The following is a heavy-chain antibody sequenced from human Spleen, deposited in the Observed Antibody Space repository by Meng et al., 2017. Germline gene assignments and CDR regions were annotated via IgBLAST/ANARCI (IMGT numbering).Heavy chain of an antibody. J-gene: IGHJ4*02. CDR2: IYYSGST. Sequence: SETLSLTCTVSGGAISSYYWSWIRQPPGKGLEWIGYIYYSGSTNYNPSLWSRVTISVDTSKSQFSLRLSSVTAADTAVYYCARGLGVGVFDSWGQGTLVTVSS. CDR1: GGAISSYY. CDR3: ARGLGVGVFDS. V-gene: IGHV4-59*01. D-gene: IGHD3-3*01.